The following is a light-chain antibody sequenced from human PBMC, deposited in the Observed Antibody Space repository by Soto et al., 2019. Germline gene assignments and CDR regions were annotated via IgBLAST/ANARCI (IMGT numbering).Light chain of an antibody. CDR3: HRHETYPLA. V-gene: IGKV1-5*03. CDR1: RDIGTW. Sequence: TQMTQSPSTLSAYVGDSVSITCRASRDIGTWLAWFQQKPGRAPNLLIYRSSTLARGVHSRFSGSGSGTEFTLTISSLQPDAFATYYCHRHETYPLAFGGGTKVAI. CDR2: RSS. J-gene: IGKJ4*01.